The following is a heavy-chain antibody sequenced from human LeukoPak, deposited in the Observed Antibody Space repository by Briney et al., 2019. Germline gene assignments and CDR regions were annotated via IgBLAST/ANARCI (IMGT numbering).Heavy chain of an antibody. J-gene: IGHJ5*02. Sequence: SETLSLTCTVSGGSISSYYWSWIRQPPGKGLEWIGYIYYSGSTNYNPSLKSRVTISVDTSKNQFSLKLSSVTAADTAVYYCARQDGDGYETGSGFDPWGQGTLVTVSS. CDR3: ARQDGDGYETGSGFDP. CDR1: GGSISSYY. V-gene: IGHV4-59*08. D-gene: IGHD5-12*01. CDR2: IYYSGST.